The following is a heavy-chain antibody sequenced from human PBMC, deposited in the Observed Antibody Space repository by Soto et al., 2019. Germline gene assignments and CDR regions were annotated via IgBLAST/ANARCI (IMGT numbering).Heavy chain of an antibody. D-gene: IGHD2-21*01. CDR1: GGSITSYN. Sequence: PSETLSLTCTVSGGSITSYNWNWLRQPPGKALEWIGYVYNSGGTNYNPSLKSRVTISVDTSKNQFSLKVNSVTAADTAVYYCARRAVVAVTGSLDNWIDPWGQGILVTVSS. V-gene: IGHV4-59*01. CDR3: ARRAVVAVTGSLDNWIDP. CDR2: VYNSGGT. J-gene: IGHJ5*02.